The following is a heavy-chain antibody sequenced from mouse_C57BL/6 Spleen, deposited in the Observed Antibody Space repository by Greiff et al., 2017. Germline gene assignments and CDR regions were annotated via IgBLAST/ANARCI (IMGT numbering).Heavy chain of an antibody. CDR2: ISSGSSTI. CDR3: ALIYYGYEGFDY. Sequence: EVKLVESGGGLVKPGGSLKLSCAASGFTFSDYGMHWVRQAPEKGLEWVAYISSGSSTIYYADTVKGRFTISRDNAENTLFLQMTSLSSENTAMYYCALIYYGYEGFDYWGQGTTLTVSS. CDR1: GFTFSDYG. D-gene: IGHD2-2*01. J-gene: IGHJ2*01. V-gene: IGHV5-17*01.